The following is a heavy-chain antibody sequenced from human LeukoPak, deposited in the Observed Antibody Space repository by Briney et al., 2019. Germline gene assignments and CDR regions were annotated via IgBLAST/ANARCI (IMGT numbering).Heavy chain of an antibody. CDR2: ISSSGSTI. V-gene: IGHV3-11*04. D-gene: IGHD4-11*01. J-gene: IGHJ6*03. Sequence: GRSLRLSCAASGFTFSDYYMSWIRQAPGKGLEWVSYISSSGSTIYYADSVKGRFTISRDNAKNSLYLQMNSLRAEDTAVYYCAREGMGWHSNYVSYYYYMDVWGKGTTVTVSS. CDR1: GFTFSDYY. CDR3: AREGMGWHSNYVSYYYYMDV.